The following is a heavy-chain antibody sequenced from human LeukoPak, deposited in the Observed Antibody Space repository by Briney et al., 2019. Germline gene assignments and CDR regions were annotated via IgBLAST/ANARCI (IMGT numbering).Heavy chain of an antibody. CDR3: ARDIAVTGTGYYYDMDV. Sequence: ASVKVSCKASGYTLTRYYMHWVRQAPGQGLEWMGIIDTNDGTRSYAQKFQGRVTMTRDTSTSTVYMELSSLRSDDTALYYCARDIAVTGTGYYYDMDVWGQGTTVTVSS. J-gene: IGHJ6*02. CDR2: IDTNDGTR. CDR1: GYTLTRYY. D-gene: IGHD6-19*01. V-gene: IGHV1-46*01.